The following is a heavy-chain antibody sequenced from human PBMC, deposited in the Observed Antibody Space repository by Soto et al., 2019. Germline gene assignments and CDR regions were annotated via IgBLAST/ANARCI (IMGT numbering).Heavy chain of an antibody. D-gene: IGHD3-10*01. CDR1: GGSISSGGYS. V-gene: IGHV4-30-2*01. CDR3: ARVWGGAFDF. Sequence: SETLSLTCAVSGGSISSGGYSWSWIRQPPGKGLEWIGYIYHSGGTYYNPSLKSRVTISVDTSKNQFSLKLSSVTAADTAVYYCARVWGGAFDFWGQGTMVTVSS. J-gene: IGHJ3*01. CDR2: IYHSGGT.